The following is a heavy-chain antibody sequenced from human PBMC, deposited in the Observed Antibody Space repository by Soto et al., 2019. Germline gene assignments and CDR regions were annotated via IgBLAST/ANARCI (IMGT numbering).Heavy chain of an antibody. CDR2: ISYDVSNK. V-gene: IGHV3-30-3*01. J-gene: IGHJ5*02. CDR1: GFTFSSYA. CDR3: ARNYCHSSGYYLEYNWFDP. D-gene: IGHD3-22*01. Sequence: GGSLRLSCAASGFTFSSYAMHWVRQAPGKGLEWVAVISYDVSNKYYADSVKGRFTISRDNSKNTLYLQMNSLRAEDTAVYYCARNYCHSSGYYLEYNWFDPWGQGTLVTVSS.